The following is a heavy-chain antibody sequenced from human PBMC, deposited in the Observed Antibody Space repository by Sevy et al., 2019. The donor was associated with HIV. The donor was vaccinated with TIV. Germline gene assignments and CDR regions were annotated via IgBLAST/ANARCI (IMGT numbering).Heavy chain of an antibody. CDR1: GFTLSRYW. V-gene: IGHV3-7*01. Sequence: GGSLRLSCAASGFTLSRYWMNWVRQAQGKGLEWVANIKQDGSEKYYVESVKGRFSISRDNAENSLYLQMNSLRAEDTAVYYYVREGTAVTARAFEYWGQGTLVTVSS. J-gene: IGHJ4*02. D-gene: IGHD4-17*01. CDR2: IKQDGSEK. CDR3: VREGTAVTARAFEY.